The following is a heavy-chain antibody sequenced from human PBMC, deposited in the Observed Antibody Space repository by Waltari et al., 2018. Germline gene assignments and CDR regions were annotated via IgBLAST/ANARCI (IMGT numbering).Heavy chain of an antibody. CDR1: GFTFSSYA. D-gene: IGHD1-26*01. J-gene: IGHJ4*02. Sequence: EVQLLESGGGLVQPGGSLRLSCAASGFTFSSYAMSWVRPAPGKGLGWGSAISGSGGSTYYADSVKGRFTISRDNSKNTLYLQMNSLRAEDTAVYYCASTFGGSYYYFDYWGQGTLVTVSS. CDR2: ISGSGGST. CDR3: ASTFGGSYYYFDY. V-gene: IGHV3-23*01.